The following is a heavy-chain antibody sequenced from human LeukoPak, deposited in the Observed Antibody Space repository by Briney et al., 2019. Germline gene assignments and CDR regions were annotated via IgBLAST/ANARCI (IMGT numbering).Heavy chain of an antibody. D-gene: IGHD4-17*01. CDR3: AKAPLRFLDHYYIDV. J-gene: IGHJ6*03. CDR2: LSGSGSST. V-gene: IGHV3-23*01. Sequence: PGGSLRLSCATSGFHFTNYAMSWVRQAPGKGLEWVSALSGSGSSTYYADSVKGRFTISRDTSNNTLYLQMSSLRVEDTALYYCAKAPLRFLDHYYIDVWGKGTTVTV. CDR1: GFHFTNYA.